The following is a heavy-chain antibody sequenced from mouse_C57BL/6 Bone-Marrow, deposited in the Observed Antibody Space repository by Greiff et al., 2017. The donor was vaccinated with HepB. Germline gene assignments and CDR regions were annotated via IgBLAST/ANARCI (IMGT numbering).Heavy chain of an antibody. CDR3: SRCDDYDSFAY. D-gene: IGHD2-4*01. CDR2: INPSTGGT. Sequence: VQLQQSGPELVKPGASVKISCKASGYSFTGYYMNWVKQSPEKSLEWIGEINPSTGGTTYNQKFKAKATLTVDKSSSTAYMQLKSLTSEDSAVYYCSRCDDYDSFAYWGHGTLVTVSA. J-gene: IGHJ3*01. CDR1: GYSFTGYY. V-gene: IGHV1-42*01.